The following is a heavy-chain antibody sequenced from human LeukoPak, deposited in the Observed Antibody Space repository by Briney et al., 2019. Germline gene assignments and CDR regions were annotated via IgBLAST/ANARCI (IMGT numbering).Heavy chain of an antibody. D-gene: IGHD3/OR15-3a*01. V-gene: IGHV1-8*01. J-gene: IGHJ6*03. CDR3: ARALSWTTNSYYYMDV. Sequence: GASVKVSCKASGYTFTGYDINWVQQATGQGLEWMGWMNPNSGNTGYAQKFQGRVTMTKNTSITTAYMELSSLRSEDTAVYYCARALSWTTNSYYYMDVWGKGTTVTVSS. CDR2: MNPNSGNT. CDR1: GYTFTGYD.